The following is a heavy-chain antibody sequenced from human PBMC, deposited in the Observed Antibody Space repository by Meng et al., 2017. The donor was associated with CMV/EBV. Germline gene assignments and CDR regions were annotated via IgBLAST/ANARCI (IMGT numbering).Heavy chain of an antibody. Sequence: ASVKVSCKASGYTFTSYYMHWVRQAPGQGLEWMGIINPSGGSTSYAQKFQGRVTMTRDTSISTAYMELSRLRSDDTAVYYCARARWELLRAFDIWGQGTMVTVSS. CDR2: INPSGGST. CDR3: ARARWELLRAFDI. V-gene: IGHV1-46*01. J-gene: IGHJ3*02. D-gene: IGHD1-26*01. CDR1: GYTFTSYY.